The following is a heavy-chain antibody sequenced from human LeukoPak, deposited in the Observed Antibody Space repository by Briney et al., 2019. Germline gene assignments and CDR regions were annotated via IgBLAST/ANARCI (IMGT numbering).Heavy chain of an antibody. CDR1: GSTVSNNY. D-gene: IGHD2-15*01. CDR3: ARDTVRGFAY. V-gene: IGHV3-66*01. J-gene: IGHJ4*02. Sequence: GGSLRLSCAASGSTVSNNYMSWVRQAPGKGLEWVSVIYSGGSTYYADSVKGRFTISRDNSKNTLYLQMNSLRAEDTAMYYCARDTVRGFAYWGQGTLVTVSS. CDR2: IYSGGST.